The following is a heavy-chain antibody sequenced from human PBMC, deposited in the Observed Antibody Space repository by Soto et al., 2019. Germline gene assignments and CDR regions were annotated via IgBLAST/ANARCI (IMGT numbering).Heavy chain of an antibody. J-gene: IGHJ4*02. CDR1: GFTFRSYW. CDR3: ARDGRFQTLLYPTDY. V-gene: IGHV3-7*01. D-gene: IGHD1-26*01. Sequence: EVQLVESGGGLVQPGGSLRLSCAASGFTFRSYWMSWVRQAPGKGLEWVANIRQDGSEKYYVDSVRGRFTISRDNAMNSLYLQMNTLRAEDTAVYYCARDGRFQTLLYPTDYWGQGTLVTVSS. CDR2: IRQDGSEK.